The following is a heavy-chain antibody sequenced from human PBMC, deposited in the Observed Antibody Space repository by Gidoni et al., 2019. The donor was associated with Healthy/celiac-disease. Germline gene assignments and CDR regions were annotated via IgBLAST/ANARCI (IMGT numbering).Heavy chain of an antibody. CDR1: GFTFSSYG. V-gene: IGHV3-30*18. CDR3: AKDDRITMIVVVRIGIDY. J-gene: IGHJ4*02. Sequence: QGQLVESGGGVVQPGRSLRLSCAASGFTFSSYGMHWVRQAPGKGLEWVAVISYDGSNKYYADSLKGRFTISRDNSKNTLYLQMNSLRAEDTAVYYCAKDDRITMIVVVRIGIDYWGQGTLVTVSS. D-gene: IGHD3-22*01. CDR2: ISYDGSNK.